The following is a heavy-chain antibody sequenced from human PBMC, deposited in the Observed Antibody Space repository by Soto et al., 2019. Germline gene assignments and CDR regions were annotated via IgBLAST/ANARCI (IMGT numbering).Heavy chain of an antibody. J-gene: IGHJ4*02. CDR2: IIPIFGTA. D-gene: IGHD1-26*01. CDR1: GGTFSSYA. CDR3: AREDASGSYPVPFDY. Sequence: QVQLVQSEAEVKKPGSSVNVSCKASGGTFSSYAISWVRQAPGQGLEWMGGIIPIFGTANYAQKFQGRVTITADESTSTAYMELSSLRSEDTAVYYCAREDASGSYPVPFDYWGQGTLVTVSS. V-gene: IGHV1-69*01.